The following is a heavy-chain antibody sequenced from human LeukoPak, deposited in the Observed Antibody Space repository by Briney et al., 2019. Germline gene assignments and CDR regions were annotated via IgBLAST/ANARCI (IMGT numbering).Heavy chain of an antibody. CDR2: INAGNGNT. D-gene: IGHD2-21*02. Sequence: ASVKVSCRASGYTFTSYAMHWVRQAPGQRLEWMGWINAGNGNTKYSQKFQGRVTITRDTSTSTAYMELRSLRSDDTAVYYCARDRRLLADYWGQGTLVTVSS. J-gene: IGHJ4*02. V-gene: IGHV1-3*01. CDR3: ARDRRLLADY. CDR1: GYTFTSYA.